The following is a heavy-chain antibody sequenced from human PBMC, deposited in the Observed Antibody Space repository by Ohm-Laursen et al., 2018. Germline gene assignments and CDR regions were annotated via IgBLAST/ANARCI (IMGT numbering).Heavy chain of an antibody. J-gene: IGHJ3*02. CDR2: ISGAGRT. CDR1: GFIVSNNY. D-gene: IGHD2-2*01. V-gene: IGHV3-53*01. Sequence: SLRLSCTASGFIVSNNYMNWVRQAPGKGLEWVSTISGAGRTYYADSVEGRFTTSRDNPKSTLYLQMTSLRAEDTALYYCASSRAGVPAAPDAFDIWGQGTMVTVST. CDR3: ASSRAGVPAAPDAFDI.